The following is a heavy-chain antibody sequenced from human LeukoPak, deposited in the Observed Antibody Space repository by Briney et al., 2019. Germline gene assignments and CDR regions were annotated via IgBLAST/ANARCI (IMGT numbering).Heavy chain of an antibody. CDR1: GFTFSSYG. Sequence: GGSLRLSCAASGFTFSSYGMHWVRQAPGKGLEWVAVIWYDGSNKYYADSVKGRFTISRDNSKNTLYLQMNSLRAEDTAVYYCARARFCSGGSCYSGDRFDPWGQGTLVTVSS. CDR3: ARARFCSGGSCYSGDRFDP. J-gene: IGHJ5*02. D-gene: IGHD2-15*01. V-gene: IGHV3-33*01. CDR2: IWYDGSNK.